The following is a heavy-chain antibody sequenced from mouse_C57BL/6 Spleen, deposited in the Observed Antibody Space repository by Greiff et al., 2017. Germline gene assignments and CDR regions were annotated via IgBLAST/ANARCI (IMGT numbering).Heavy chain of an antibody. CDR1: GYTFTSYW. V-gene: IGHV1-64*01. CDR2: INPNSGST. D-gene: IGHD1-1*01. CDR3: ARSIIYYYGSRDY. J-gene: IGHJ2*01. Sequence: VQLQQPGAELVKPGASVKLSCKASGYTFTSYWMHWVKQRPGQGLEWIGMINPNSGSTNYNEKFKSKATLTVDKSSSTAYMQLSSLTSEDSAVYYCARSIIYYYGSRDYWGQGTTLTVSS.